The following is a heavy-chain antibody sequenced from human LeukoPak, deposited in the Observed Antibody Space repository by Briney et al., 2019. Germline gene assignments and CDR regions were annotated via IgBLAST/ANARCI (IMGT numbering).Heavy chain of an antibody. D-gene: IGHD2-2*01. CDR2: INPSGGST. J-gene: IGHJ5*02. CDR3: ARWSLGYCSSTSCQKEWFDP. CDR1: GYTFTSYY. V-gene: IGHV1-46*01. Sequence: ASVKVSCKASGYTFTSYYMHWVRQAPGQGLEWMGIINPSGGSTSYAQKFQGRVTMTRDTSTSTVYMELSSLRSEDTAVYYCARWSLGYCSSTSCQKEWFDPWGQGTLVTVSS.